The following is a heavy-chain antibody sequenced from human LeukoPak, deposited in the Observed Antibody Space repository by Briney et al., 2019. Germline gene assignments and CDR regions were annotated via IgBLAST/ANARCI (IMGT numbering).Heavy chain of an antibody. CDR3: ARHTGDFDY. CDR1: GFSFSTYW. Sequence: PGGSLRLSCAASGFSFSTYWMSWVRQAPGKGLEWVANIKQDGSEKYYVDSVKGRFTISRDNSKNTLYLQMNSLRAEDTAVYYCARHTGDFDYWGQGTLVTVSS. J-gene: IGHJ4*02. V-gene: IGHV3-7*01. D-gene: IGHD4-17*01. CDR2: IKQDGSEK.